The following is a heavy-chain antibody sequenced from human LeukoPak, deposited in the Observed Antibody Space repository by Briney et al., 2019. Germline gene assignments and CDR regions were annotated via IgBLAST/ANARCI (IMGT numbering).Heavy chain of an antibody. Sequence: SETLSLTCTVYGGSFSGYYWTWIRQPPGKGLEWIGEINHSGSTNYNPSLKSRVTISVDRSKNQFSLKLSSVTAADTAVYYCAREFDYGDYSYFDYWGQGTLVTVSS. J-gene: IGHJ4*02. D-gene: IGHD4-17*01. CDR1: GGSFSGYY. CDR2: INHSGST. CDR3: AREFDYGDYSYFDY. V-gene: IGHV4-34*01.